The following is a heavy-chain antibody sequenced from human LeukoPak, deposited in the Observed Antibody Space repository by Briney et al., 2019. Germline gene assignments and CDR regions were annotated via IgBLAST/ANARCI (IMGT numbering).Heavy chain of an antibody. Sequence: GRSLRLSCAASGFTFDDYAMHWVRQAPGKGLEWVSGISWNSGSIGYADSVKGRFTISRDNAKNSLYLQMNSLRAEDTAVYYCARAIITIFGVVIIGSNAFDIWGQGTMVTVSS. CDR2: ISWNSGSI. D-gene: IGHD3-3*01. CDR3: ARAIITIFGVVIIGSNAFDI. J-gene: IGHJ3*02. V-gene: IGHV3-9*01. CDR1: GFTFDDYA.